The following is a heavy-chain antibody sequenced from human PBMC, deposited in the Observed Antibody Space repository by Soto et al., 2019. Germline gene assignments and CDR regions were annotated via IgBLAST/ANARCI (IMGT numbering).Heavy chain of an antibody. J-gene: IGHJ3*02. Sequence: PSETLSLTCTVSGGSISSGGYYWSWLRQHPGKGLEWIGYIYYSGSTYYNPSLKSRVTISVDTSKTQFSLKLSSVTAADTAVYYCARVSRIAARTDAFDIWGQGTMVTVSS. CDR2: IYYSGST. CDR3: ARVSRIAARTDAFDI. D-gene: IGHD6-13*01. CDR1: GGSISSGGYY. V-gene: IGHV4-31*03.